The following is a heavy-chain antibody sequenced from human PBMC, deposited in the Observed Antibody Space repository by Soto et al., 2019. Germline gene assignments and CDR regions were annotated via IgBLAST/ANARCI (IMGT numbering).Heavy chain of an antibody. Sequence: ASVKVSCKASGGTFSSYAISWVRQAPGQGLEWMGGIIPIFGTANYAQKFQGRVTITADESTSTAYMELSSLRSEDTAVYYCARGSCSSTSCHRYYYYGMDVWGQGTTVTVSS. CDR2: IIPIFGTA. J-gene: IGHJ6*02. V-gene: IGHV1-69*13. CDR3: ARGSCSSTSCHRYYYYGMDV. CDR1: GGTFSSYA. D-gene: IGHD2-2*01.